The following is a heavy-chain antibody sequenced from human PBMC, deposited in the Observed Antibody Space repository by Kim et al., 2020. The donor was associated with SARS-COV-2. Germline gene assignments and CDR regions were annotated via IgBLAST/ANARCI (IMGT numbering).Heavy chain of an antibody. CDR3: ACNVGSTPDYYFDY. V-gene: IGHV4-39*07. Sequence: YNPTLKSRVPKSGDTSKNQFSLNMRSVTAADTAVYYCACNVGSTPDYYFDYWGRGALVTVSS. D-gene: IGHD1-26*01. J-gene: IGHJ4*02.